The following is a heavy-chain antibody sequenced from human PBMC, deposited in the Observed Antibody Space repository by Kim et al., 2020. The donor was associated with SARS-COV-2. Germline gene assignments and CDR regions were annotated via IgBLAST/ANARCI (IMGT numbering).Heavy chain of an antibody. V-gene: IGHV3-30*04. J-gene: IGHJ4*02. D-gene: IGHD5-12*01. Sequence: GGSLRLSCAASGFTFSSYAMHWVRQAPGNGLEWVAVISYDGSNKYYADSVKGRFTISRDNSKNTLYLQMNSLRAEDTAVYYCAREKRIRMATENSFGYWGQGTLVTVSS. CDR1: GFTFSSYA. CDR2: ISYDGSNK. CDR3: AREKRIRMATENSFGY.